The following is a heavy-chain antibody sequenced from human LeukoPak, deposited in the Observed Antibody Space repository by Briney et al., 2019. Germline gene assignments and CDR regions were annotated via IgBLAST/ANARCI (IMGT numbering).Heavy chain of an antibody. Sequence: GRSLRLSCAASGFTFSSYGMHWVRQAPGKGLEWVAVIWYDGSNKYYADSVKGRFTISRDNSKNTLYLQMNSLRAEDTAVYYCARGRYYDFWSGYPSPLNYYYGMDVWGQGTTVTVSS. D-gene: IGHD3-3*01. CDR1: GFTFSSYG. CDR2: IWYDGSNK. J-gene: IGHJ6*02. CDR3: ARGRYYDFWSGYPSPLNYYYGMDV. V-gene: IGHV3-33*01.